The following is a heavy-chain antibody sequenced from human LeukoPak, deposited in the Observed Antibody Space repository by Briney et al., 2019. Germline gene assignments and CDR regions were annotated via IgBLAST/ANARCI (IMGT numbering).Heavy chain of an antibody. CDR2: INHSVST. CDR3: AGSGGSYYYDSSGYYRRNHPLDY. V-gene: IGHV4-34*01. D-gene: IGHD3-22*01. CDR1: GGSFSGYY. J-gene: IGHJ4*02. Sequence: PSETLSLTCAVYGGSFSGYYWSWIRQPPGKGLEWIGEINHSVSTNYNPSLKSRVTISVDTSKNQFSLKLSSVTAADTAVYYCAGSGGSYYYDSSGYYRRNHPLDYWGQGTLVTVSS.